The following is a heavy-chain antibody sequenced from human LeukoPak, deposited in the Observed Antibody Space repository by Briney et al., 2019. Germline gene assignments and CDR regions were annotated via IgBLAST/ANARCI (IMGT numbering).Heavy chain of an antibody. D-gene: IGHD3-22*01. V-gene: IGHV3-21*01. CDR2: ISSSSSYI. CDR1: GFTFSSYS. Sequence: GGSLRLSCAASGFTFSSYSMNWVRQAPGKGLEWVSSISSSSSYIYYAGSVKGRFTISRDNAKNSLYLQMNSLRAEDTAVYYCARGPTYYYDSSGYPFDYWGQGTLVTVSS. J-gene: IGHJ4*02. CDR3: ARGPTYYYDSSGYPFDY.